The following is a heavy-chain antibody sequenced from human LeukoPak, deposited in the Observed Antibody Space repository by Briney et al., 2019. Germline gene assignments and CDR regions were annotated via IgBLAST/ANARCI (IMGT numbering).Heavy chain of an antibody. Sequence: PGGSLRLSCAASGFTVSSNYMSWVRQAPGKGLEWVSVIYSGGSTYYADSVKGRFTISRDNSKNTLYLQMNSLRAEDTAVYYCARGLGYCSGGSCSPLFDYWGQGTLVTVSS. J-gene: IGHJ4*02. CDR2: IYSGGST. V-gene: IGHV3-66*01. D-gene: IGHD2-15*01. CDR3: ARGLGYCSGGSCSPLFDY. CDR1: GFTVSSNY.